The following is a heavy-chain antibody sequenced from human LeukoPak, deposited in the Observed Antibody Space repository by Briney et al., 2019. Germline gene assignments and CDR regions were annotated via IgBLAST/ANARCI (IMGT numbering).Heavy chain of an antibody. CDR3: ARVRLADERAWAY. V-gene: IGHV1-2*02. Sequence: GASMRVSCKASGYTFSDFYIHWVRQAPGQGLEDVGWITPKSGDTYSPQRFQGRVTMTRDASISTAYMELSSLRSDDTAVYFCARVRLADERAWAYWGQGTLVTVSS. D-gene: IGHD3-3*02. CDR1: GYTFSDFY. CDR2: ITPKSGDT. J-gene: IGHJ4*02.